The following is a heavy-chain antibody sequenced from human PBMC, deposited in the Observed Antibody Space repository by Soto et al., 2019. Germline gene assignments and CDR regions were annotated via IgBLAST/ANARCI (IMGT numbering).Heavy chain of an antibody. Sequence: QLQLQESGPGLVKPSETLSLTCTVSGGSISSSSYYWGWIRQPPGKGLEWIGSTYYSGSTYYNPSPKSRVTISVETSKNQFSLKLSSVTAADTAVYYCRLELPSLNYWGQGTLVTVSS. CDR2: TYYSGST. CDR1: GGSISSSSYY. CDR3: RLELPSLNY. D-gene: IGHD1-7*01. V-gene: IGHV4-39*01. J-gene: IGHJ4*02.